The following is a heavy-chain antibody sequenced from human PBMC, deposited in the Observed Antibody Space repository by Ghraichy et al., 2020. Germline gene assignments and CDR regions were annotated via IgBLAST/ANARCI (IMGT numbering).Heavy chain of an antibody. V-gene: IGHV4-34*01. CDR3: ARFGGSYSLYPVY. Sequence: SETLSLTCAVYGGSFSGYYWSWIRQPPGKGLEWIGEINHSGSTNYNPSLKSRVTISVDTSKNQFSLKLSSVTAADTAVYYCARFGGSYSLYPVYWGQGTLVTVSS. D-gene: IGHD1-26*01. J-gene: IGHJ4*02. CDR2: INHSGST. CDR1: GGSFSGYY.